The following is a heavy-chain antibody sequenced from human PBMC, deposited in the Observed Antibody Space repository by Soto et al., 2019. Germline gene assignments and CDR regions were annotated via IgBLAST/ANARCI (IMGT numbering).Heavy chain of an antibody. CDR3: AREGKYYYDSSGYYAFDI. CDR1: GFTISSYS. D-gene: IGHD3-22*01. CDR2: ISSSSSYI. J-gene: IGHJ3*02. Sequence: GGSLRLSCAASGFTISSYSMNWVRQAPGKGLEWVSSISSSSSYIYYADSVKGRFTISRDNAKNSLYLQMNSLRAEDTAVYYCAREGKYYYDSSGYYAFDIWGQGTMVTVSS. V-gene: IGHV3-21*01.